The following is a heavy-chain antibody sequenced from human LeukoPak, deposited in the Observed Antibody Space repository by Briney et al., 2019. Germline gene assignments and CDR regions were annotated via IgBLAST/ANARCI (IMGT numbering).Heavy chain of an antibody. CDR2: ISGSGGST. CDR1: GFTFSSYA. J-gene: IGHJ4*02. V-gene: IGHV3-23*01. CDR3: AKEVTMVRGVPPEPFDY. Sequence: GGSLRLSCAASGFTFSSYAMSWVRQAPGKGREWVSAISGSGGSTYYADSVKGRFTISRDNSKNTLYLQMNSLRAEDTAVYYCAKEVTMVRGVPPEPFDYWGQGTLVTVSS. D-gene: IGHD3-10*01.